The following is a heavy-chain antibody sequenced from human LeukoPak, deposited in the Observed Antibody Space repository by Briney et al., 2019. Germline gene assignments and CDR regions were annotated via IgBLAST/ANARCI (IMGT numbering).Heavy chain of an antibody. V-gene: IGHV1-18*01. D-gene: IGHD6-13*01. CDR3: AREEPIVAAGSFGISY. CDR2: IRAYNGNT. J-gene: IGHJ4*02. Sequence: LRQPAARGVAGMGWIRAYNGNTNYAQKLQGRVTMTTATSTSTAYMELRCLRSDGTAVYYCAREEPIVAAGSFGISYWGQGTLVTVSS.